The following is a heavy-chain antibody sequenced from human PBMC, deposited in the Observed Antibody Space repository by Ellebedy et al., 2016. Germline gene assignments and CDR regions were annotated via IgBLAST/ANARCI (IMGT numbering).Heavy chain of an antibody. J-gene: IGHJ6*02. CDR3: ARSEYGDYYYGMDV. Sequence: SETLSLTXTVSGGSISSYYWSWIRQPPGKGLEWIGYIYYSGSTNYNPSLKSRVTISVDTSKNQFSLKLSSVTAADTAVYYCARSEYGDYYYGMDVWGQGTTVTVSS. CDR2: IYYSGST. D-gene: IGHD4-17*01. CDR1: GGSISSYY. V-gene: IGHV4-59*08.